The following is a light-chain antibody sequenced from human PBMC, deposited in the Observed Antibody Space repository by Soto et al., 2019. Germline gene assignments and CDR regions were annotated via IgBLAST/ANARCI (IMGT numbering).Light chain of an antibody. CDR2: GAS. CDR1: QSVSSN. CDR3: QQYNNWPALYT. Sequence: EIVMTQSPATLSVSPGERATLSCRASQSVSSNFAWYQQKPGQAPRLLIYGASTRATGIPARFSGSGSGTEFPLTISRLQSEYFAVYYCQQYNNWPALYTFGQGTKLEIK. J-gene: IGKJ2*01. V-gene: IGKV3-15*01.